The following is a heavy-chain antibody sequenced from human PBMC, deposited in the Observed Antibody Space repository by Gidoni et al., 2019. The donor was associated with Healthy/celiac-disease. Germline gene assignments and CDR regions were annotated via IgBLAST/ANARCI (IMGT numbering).Heavy chain of an antibody. V-gene: IGHV3-23*01. J-gene: IGHJ4*02. Sequence: EVQLLESGGGLVQPGGSLRLSCAASGFPFSSYAMSWVSQAPGKGLEWVSAISGSGGSTYYADSVKGRFTISRDNSKNTLYLQMNSLRAEDTAVYYCAKPVGEYSYGRGPFDYWGQGTLVTVSS. CDR3: AKPVGEYSYGRGPFDY. CDR1: GFPFSSYA. CDR2: ISGSGGST. D-gene: IGHD5-18*01.